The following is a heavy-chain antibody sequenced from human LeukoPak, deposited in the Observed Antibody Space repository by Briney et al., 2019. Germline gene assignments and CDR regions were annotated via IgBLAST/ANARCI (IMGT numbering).Heavy chain of an antibody. CDR1: GFTFRNYE. D-gene: IGHD1-1*01. J-gene: IGHJ4*02. CDR2: ISSSGTTI. CDR3: ARASNNWFGAFFDY. Sequence: PGGSLRLSCAASGFTFRNYEMNWVRQAPGKGLEWISYISSSGTTIYYADSVKGRFTISRDNAKNSLYLQMNSLRAEDTGVYYCARASNNWFGAFFDYWGQGTLVTVSS. V-gene: IGHV3-48*03.